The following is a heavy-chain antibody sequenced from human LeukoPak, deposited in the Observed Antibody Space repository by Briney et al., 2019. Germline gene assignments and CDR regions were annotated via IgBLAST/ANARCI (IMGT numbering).Heavy chain of an antibody. J-gene: IGHJ3*02. CDR3: ARDLFTGYFDWSPNNLGAFDI. Sequence: SETLSLTCTVSGVSISSGGYYWSWIRQHPGKGLEWIGYIYYSGSTYYNPSLKSRVTISVDTSKNQFSLKLSSVTAADTAVYYCARDLFTGYFDWSPNNLGAFDIWGQGTMVTVSS. D-gene: IGHD3-9*01. CDR2: IYYSGST. V-gene: IGHV4-31*03. CDR1: GVSISSGGYY.